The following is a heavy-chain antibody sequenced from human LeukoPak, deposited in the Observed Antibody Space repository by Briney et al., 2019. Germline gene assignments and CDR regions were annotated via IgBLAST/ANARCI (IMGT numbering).Heavy chain of an antibody. Sequence: GESLKISCKGSGYSFTTYWIGWVRQTPGKGLEWMGIIYPGDSDTRYSPSFQGQVTISADKSISTAYLQWSSLKASDTAMYYCGRSGGYSYGFNAFDIWGQGTMVTVSS. CDR2: IYPGDSDT. J-gene: IGHJ3*02. CDR3: GRSGGYSYGFNAFDI. CDR1: GYSFTTYW. D-gene: IGHD5-18*01. V-gene: IGHV5-51*01.